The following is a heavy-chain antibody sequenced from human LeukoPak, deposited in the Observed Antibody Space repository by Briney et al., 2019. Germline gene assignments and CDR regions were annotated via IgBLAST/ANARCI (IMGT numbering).Heavy chain of an antibody. CDR3: AGFLEWSPVDY. J-gene: IGHJ4*02. Sequence: PSETLSLTCTVPGGSISSGGYYWSWIRQHPGKGLEWIGYIYYSGSTYYNPSLKSRVTISVDTSKNQFSLKLSSVTAADTAVYYCAGFLEWSPVDYWGQGTLVTVSS. CDR2: IYYSGST. D-gene: IGHD3-3*01. V-gene: IGHV4-31*03. CDR1: GGSISSGGYY.